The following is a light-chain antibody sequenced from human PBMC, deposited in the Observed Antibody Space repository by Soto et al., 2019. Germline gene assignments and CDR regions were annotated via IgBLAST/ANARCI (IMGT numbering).Light chain of an antibody. CDR1: QSVSSN. J-gene: IGKJ4*01. CDR3: QQYNSWPLT. Sequence: EIVMTQSPATLSVSPGERATLSCRASQSVSSNLAWYQQKPGQAPRLLIYGASTRAAGIPARLSGIGSGTEFTLTISSLQSEDFAVYYCQQYNSWPLTFGGGTKVEIK. V-gene: IGKV3-15*01. CDR2: GAS.